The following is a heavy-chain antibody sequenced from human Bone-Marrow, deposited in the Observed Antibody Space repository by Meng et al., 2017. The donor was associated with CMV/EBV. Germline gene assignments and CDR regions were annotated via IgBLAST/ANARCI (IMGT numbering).Heavy chain of an antibody. J-gene: IGHJ4*02. CDR3: VRVVAAALYDY. V-gene: IGHV3-72*01. CDR2: SRNKANSYTT. D-gene: IGHD1-26*01. CDR1: GFTFSDHY. Sequence: GESLKISCAASGFTFSDHYIDWVRQAPGKGLEWVARSRNKANSYTTEYAASVKGRFTISRDDSKSSLYLQMDSLKTEDTAVYYCVRVVAAALYDYWGRGTLVTVSS.